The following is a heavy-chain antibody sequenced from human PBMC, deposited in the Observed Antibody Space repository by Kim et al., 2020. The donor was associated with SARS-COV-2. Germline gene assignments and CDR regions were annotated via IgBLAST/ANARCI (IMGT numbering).Heavy chain of an antibody. CDR2: IIGSGGRT. V-gene: IGHV3-23*01. CDR1: GFTFSSYS. CDR3: ARDGEGRPLDFWSRYSPVYNRFDP. Sequence: GGSLRLSCAASGFTFSSYSMGWLRQAPGRGLEWVSSIIGSGGRTFYADSVKGRFTISRDNSKNTVYLTLNIVRAEDTAVYYCARDGEGRPLDFWSRYSPVYNRFDPWGQGTLVNASA. D-gene: IGHD3-3*01. J-gene: IGHJ5*02.